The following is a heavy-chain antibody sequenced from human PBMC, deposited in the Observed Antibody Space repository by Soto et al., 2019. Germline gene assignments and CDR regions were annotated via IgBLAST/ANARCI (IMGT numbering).Heavy chain of an antibody. V-gene: IGHV3-30-3*01. Sequence: QPGGSLRLSCAASGFTFSSYAMHWVRQAQGKGLEWVAVISYDGSNKYYADSVKGRFTISRDNAKNTLYLQMNSLRAEDTAVYYFEGAEFAGIYM. CDR3: EGAEFAGIYM. J-gene: IGHJ6*03. CDR1: GFTFSSYA. CDR2: ISYDGSNK. D-gene: IGHD1-26*01.